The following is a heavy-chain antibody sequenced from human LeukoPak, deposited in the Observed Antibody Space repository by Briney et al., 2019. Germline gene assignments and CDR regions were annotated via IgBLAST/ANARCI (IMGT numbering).Heavy chain of an antibody. CDR3: AREGYYDSSGYPDAFDI. D-gene: IGHD3-22*01. Sequence: SETLSLTCAVYGGSFSGYYWSWIRQPPGKGLEWIGEINHSGSTNYNPSLKSRVTISVDTSKNQFSLKLSSVTAADTAVYYCAREGYYDSSGYPDAFDIWGQGTMVTVSS. CDR2: INHSGST. V-gene: IGHV4-34*01. J-gene: IGHJ3*02. CDR1: GGSFSGYY.